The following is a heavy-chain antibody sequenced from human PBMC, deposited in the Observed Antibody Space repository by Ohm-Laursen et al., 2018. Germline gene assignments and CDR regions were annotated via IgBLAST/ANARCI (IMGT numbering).Heavy chain of an antibody. CDR2: ISYDGSNK. V-gene: IGHV3-30*03. D-gene: IGHD3-10*01. CDR1: GFTFSSYG. CDR3: AGTFRDYYYYGMDV. Sequence: SLRLSCSASGFTFSSYGMHWVRQAPGKGLEWVAVISYDGSNKYYADSVKGRFTISRDNSKNTLYPQMNSLRAEDTAVYYCAGTFRDYYYYGMDVWGQGTTVTVSS. J-gene: IGHJ6*02.